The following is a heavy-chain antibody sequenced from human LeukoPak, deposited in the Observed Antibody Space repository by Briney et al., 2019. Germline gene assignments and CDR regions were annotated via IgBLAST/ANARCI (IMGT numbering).Heavy chain of an antibody. CDR3: ARGRGYYDSSGYPTY. CDR2: IYYSGST. Sequence: SETLSLTCTISGGSISSGDYYWSWIRQPPGKGLEWIGYIYYSGSTYYNPSLKSRVTISVDTSKNQFSLKLSSVTAADTAVYYCARGRGYYDSSGYPTYWGQGTLVTVSS. D-gene: IGHD3-22*01. V-gene: IGHV4-30-4*01. J-gene: IGHJ4*02. CDR1: GGSISSGDYY.